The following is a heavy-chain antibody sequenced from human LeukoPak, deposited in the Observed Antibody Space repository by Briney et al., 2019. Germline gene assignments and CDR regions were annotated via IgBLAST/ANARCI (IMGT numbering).Heavy chain of an antibody. Sequence: SETLSLTCTVSGGSISSYYWSWIRQPPGKGLKWIGYIYYSGSTNYSPSLKSRVTISVDTSKNQFSLKLSSVTAADTAVYYCARYVLYGDYENAFDIWGQGTMVTVSS. CDR3: ARYVLYGDYENAFDI. CDR2: IYYSGST. J-gene: IGHJ3*02. V-gene: IGHV4-59*08. D-gene: IGHD4-17*01. CDR1: GGSISSYY.